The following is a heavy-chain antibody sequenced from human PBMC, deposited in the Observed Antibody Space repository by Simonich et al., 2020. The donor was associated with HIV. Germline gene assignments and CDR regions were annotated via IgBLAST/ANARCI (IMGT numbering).Heavy chain of an antibody. CDR1: GFTFSSYS. CDR3: ARDGGQFSY. CDR2: ISSSSSSI. J-gene: IGHJ4*02. Sequence: EVQLVESGGGLVQPGRSLRLSCAASGFTFSSYSMNWVRQAPGKGLEWVSYISSSSSSIYYADSVKGRFSISRDNAKNSLYLQMNSLRAEDTAVYYCARDGGQFSYWGQGTLVTVSS. V-gene: IGHV3-48*01. D-gene: IGHD2-15*01.